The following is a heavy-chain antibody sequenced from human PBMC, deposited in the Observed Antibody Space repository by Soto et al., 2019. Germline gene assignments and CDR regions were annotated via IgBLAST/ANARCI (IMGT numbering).Heavy chain of an antibody. D-gene: IGHD3-3*01. V-gene: IGHV3-30*18. J-gene: IGHJ3*02. Sequence: QVQLVESGGGVVQPGRSLRLSCAASGFTFSSYGMHWVRQAPGKGLEWVAVISYDGSNKYYADSVKGRFTISRDNSKNTLYLQMNSLRAEDTAVYYCAKDPGRRYYDFWSGSSSAFDIWGQGTMVTVSS. CDR2: ISYDGSNK. CDR1: GFTFSSYG. CDR3: AKDPGRRYYDFWSGSSSAFDI.